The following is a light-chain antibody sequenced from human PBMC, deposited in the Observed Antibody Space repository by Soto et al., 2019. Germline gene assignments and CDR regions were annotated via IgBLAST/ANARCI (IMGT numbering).Light chain of an antibody. CDR3: QQYVISVT. CDR2: GAS. Sequence: EIVMTHSPATLSVSPGERATLSCRASQSVSNNLAWYQQKPGQAPRLLIYGASTRATAIPARFSGSGSGTEFTLTISSLQSEDFAVYFCQQYVISVTFGQGTRLEIK. J-gene: IGKJ5*01. CDR1: QSVSNN. V-gene: IGKV3-15*01.